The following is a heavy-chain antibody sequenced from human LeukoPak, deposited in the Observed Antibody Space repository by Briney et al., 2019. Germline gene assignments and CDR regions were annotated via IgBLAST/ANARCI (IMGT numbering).Heavy chain of an antibody. Sequence: SETLSLTCNVSGYSISSGHFWGWIRQPPGKGLEWIGSTYHRGGTYYNPSLKSRVSISIDTSENKLSLKLSSMTAADTAVYYCAKKGYYDGSGYYMCYFDHWGQGTLVTVSS. D-gene: IGHD3-22*01. CDR3: AKKGYYDGSGYYMCYFDH. J-gene: IGHJ4*02. V-gene: IGHV4-38-2*02. CDR1: GYSISSGHF. CDR2: TYHRGGT.